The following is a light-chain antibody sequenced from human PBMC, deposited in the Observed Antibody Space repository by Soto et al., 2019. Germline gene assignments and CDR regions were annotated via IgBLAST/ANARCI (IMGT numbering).Light chain of an antibody. V-gene: IGKV3-15*01. J-gene: IGKJ1*01. CDR3: QQYNNWPWT. CDR1: QSVGSN. CDR2: GAS. Sequence: EIVLTQSPGTLSLSPGERATLYCRASQSVGSNYLAWYQQKPGQAPRLLIHGASTRATGFPARFSGSGSGTDFTLTISSLQSEDFAVYYCQQYNNWPWTFGQGTKVDIK.